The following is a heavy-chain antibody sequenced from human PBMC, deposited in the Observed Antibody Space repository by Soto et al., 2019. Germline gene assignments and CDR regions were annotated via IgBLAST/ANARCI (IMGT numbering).Heavy chain of an antibody. CDR3: AKNGQPPYYYYVLDV. CDR2: ISGYNGDT. D-gene: IGHD2-8*01. Sequence: GASVKVSCKASGYTFTRYGISWVRQAPGQGLEWMGWISGYNGDTNYAQKFQDRVSMTIDTSTGTAYMESRSLTSDDTAIYYCAKNGQPPYYYYVLDVWGQGTKVTVSS. CDR1: GYTFTRYG. J-gene: IGHJ6*02. V-gene: IGHV1-18*01.